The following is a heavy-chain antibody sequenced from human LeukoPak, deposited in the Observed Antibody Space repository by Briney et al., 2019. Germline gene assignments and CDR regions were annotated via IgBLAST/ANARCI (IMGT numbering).Heavy chain of an antibody. CDR3: ARSDLVRGPKDFDY. CDR2: IKQDESEK. V-gene: IGHV3-7*01. D-gene: IGHD3-10*01. J-gene: IGHJ4*02. CDR1: GFTFSSYW. Sequence: GGSLRLSCAVSGFTFSSYWMSWVRQAPGKGLEWVANIKQDESEKYYVDSVRGRFTISRDNAKNSLYLQMNSLRAEDTAVYYCARSDLVRGPKDFDYWGQGTLVTVSS.